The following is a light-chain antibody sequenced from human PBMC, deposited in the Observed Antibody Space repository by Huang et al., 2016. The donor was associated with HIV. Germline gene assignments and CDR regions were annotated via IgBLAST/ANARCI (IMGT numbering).Light chain of an antibody. J-gene: IGKJ1*01. CDR3: QQYYSSPQT. CDR1: QSVYSSSTSKDY. CDR2: WAS. Sequence: DFIMTQSPDSLAVSLGERATLNCRSSQSVYSSSTSKDYMAWFQQKPGQPPRLLLFWASTREAGVPDRFSGSGSGTHFTLTIANLEAEDAAIYYCQQYYSSPQTFGQGTRVEVK. V-gene: IGKV4-1*01.